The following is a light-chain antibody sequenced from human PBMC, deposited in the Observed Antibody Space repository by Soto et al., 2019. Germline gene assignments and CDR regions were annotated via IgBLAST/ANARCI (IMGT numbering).Light chain of an antibody. Sequence: EIVMPESRGTLSVSPGEGATLSCKTSQNVYNNLAWYQQRPGQPPRLLIYDASTRATGISARFSGSGYGTEFTLTISSLQPEDFAVYFCQQCRNWPLTFGGGTKVDIK. CDR1: QNVYNN. J-gene: IGKJ4*01. CDR3: QQCRNWPLT. V-gene: IGKV3-15*01. CDR2: DAS.